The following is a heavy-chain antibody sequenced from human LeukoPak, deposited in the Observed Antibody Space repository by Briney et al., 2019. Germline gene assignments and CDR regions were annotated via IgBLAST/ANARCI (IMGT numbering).Heavy chain of an antibody. CDR1: GGTFSSYA. Sequence: SVKVSCKASGGTFSSYAISWVRQAPGQGLEWMGGIIPIFGTANYAQKFQGRVTITTDESTSTAYMELSSLRSKDTAVYYCARMSIAAHPGDYWGQGTLVTVSS. V-gene: IGHV1-69*05. J-gene: IGHJ4*02. CDR3: ARMSIAAHPGDY. CDR2: IIPIFGTA. D-gene: IGHD6-6*01.